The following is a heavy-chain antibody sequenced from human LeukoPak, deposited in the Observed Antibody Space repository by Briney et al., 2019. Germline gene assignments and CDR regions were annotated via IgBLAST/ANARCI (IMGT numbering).Heavy chain of an antibody. CDR3: ARGRSITIFGVVIMRYFDY. Sequence: GASVKVSCKASGGTFSSYAISWVRQAPGQGLEWMGGIIPIFGTANYAQKFQGRVTITADESTSTAYMELSSLRSEDTAVYYCARGRSITIFGVVIMRYFDYWGQGTLVTVSS. D-gene: IGHD3-3*01. J-gene: IGHJ4*02. CDR2: IIPIFGTA. CDR1: GGTFSSYA. V-gene: IGHV1-69*13.